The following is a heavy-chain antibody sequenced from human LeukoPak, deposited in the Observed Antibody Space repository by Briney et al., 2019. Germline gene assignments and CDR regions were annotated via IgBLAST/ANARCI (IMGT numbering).Heavy chain of an antibody. J-gene: IGHJ4*02. V-gene: IGHV3-23*01. D-gene: IGHD6-13*01. CDR3: AKPRSGIAAPGTPLGY. CDR1: GFTFSSYA. CDR2: ISGSGDST. Sequence: GGSLRLSCAASGFTFSSYAMNWVRQAPGKGLEWVSVISGSGDSTYYADSVKGRFTISRDDSKNTVYLQMNSLRADDTAAYYCAKPRSGIAAPGTPLGYWGQGTLVTVSS.